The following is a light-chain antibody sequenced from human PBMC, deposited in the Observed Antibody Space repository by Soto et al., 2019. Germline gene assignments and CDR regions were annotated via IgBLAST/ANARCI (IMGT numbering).Light chain of an antibody. J-gene: IGLJ1*01. CDR2: KNN. CDR3: QSYDNILSGSRV. CDR1: GSNVGASYD. V-gene: IGLV1-40*01. Sequence: QSVLTQPPSVSGAPGQTITMSCTGSGSNVGASYDVHWYQVLPGAGPRLLIYKNNNRPSGVPDRFSGSKSGTSASLAITGLRAEDEADYYCQSYDNILSGSRVFGTGTKLTVL.